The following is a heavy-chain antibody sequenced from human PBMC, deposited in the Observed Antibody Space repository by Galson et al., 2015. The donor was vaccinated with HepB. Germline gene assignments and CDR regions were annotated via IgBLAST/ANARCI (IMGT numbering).Heavy chain of an antibody. V-gene: IGHV4-59*01. D-gene: IGHD3-10*01. CDR2: IYYSGST. CDR3: ARGYGSGTYRPYNWFDP. CDR1: GGSFSGYY. Sequence: ETLSLTCTVSGGSFSGYYWNWTRQPPGKGLEWIGYIYYSGSTNYNPSLKSRVSISVDKAKNQFSLKLRSVTTADTALYYCARGYGSGTYRPYNWFDPWGQGTLVTVFS. J-gene: IGHJ5*02.